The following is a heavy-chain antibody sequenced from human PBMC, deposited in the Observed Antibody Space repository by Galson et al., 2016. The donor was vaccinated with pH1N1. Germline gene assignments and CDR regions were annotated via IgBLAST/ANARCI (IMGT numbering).Heavy chain of an antibody. CDR2: ISYDGSNK. J-gene: IGHJ4*02. CDR1: GFTFSRHA. D-gene: IGHD6-13*01. CDR3: ATGLLAAAGTFDY. V-gene: IGHV3-30*04. Sequence: SCAASGFTFSRHAMHWVRQAPGKGLEWVAVISYDGSNKYYADSVKGRFTISRDNSKNTLYLQMNSLRAEDTAVYYCATGLLAAAGTFDYWGQGTLVTVSS.